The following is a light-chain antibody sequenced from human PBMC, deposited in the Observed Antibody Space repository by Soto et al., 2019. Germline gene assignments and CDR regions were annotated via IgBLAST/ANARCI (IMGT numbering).Light chain of an antibody. CDR3: CSYAGRYIYV. J-gene: IGLJ1*01. Sequence: QSVLTQPRSVSGSAGQSVTISCTGTSSDVGVYNYVSWYQQHPGKAPKLLIYDVNKRPSGVPDRLSGSKSGNTASLTISGLQAEDEADYYCCSYAGRYIYVFGTGTKVTVL. V-gene: IGLV2-11*01. CDR1: SSDVGVYNY. CDR2: DVN.